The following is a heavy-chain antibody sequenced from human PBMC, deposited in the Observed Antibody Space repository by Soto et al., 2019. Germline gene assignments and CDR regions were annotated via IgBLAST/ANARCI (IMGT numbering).Heavy chain of an antibody. Sequence: QVQLVQSGAEVKKPGSSVKVSCKASGGTFSSYTISWVRQAPGQGLEWMGRIIPILGIANYAQKFQGRVTITADKYTNTDCLEVGRLRFDGTDVDSCAREPTNRLRGYDEPDQENVEYWGQGNLDIVSS. CDR3: AREPTNRLRGYDEPDQENVEY. CDR1: GGTFSSYT. V-gene: IGHV1-69*08. J-gene: IGHJ4*02. D-gene: IGHD5-12*01. CDR2: IIPILGIA.